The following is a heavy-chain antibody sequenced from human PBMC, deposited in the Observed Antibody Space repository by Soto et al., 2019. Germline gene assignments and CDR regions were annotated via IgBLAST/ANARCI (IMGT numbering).Heavy chain of an antibody. CDR1: GYTFTNYG. CDR2: ISGYNGNT. Sequence: ASVKVSCKASGYTFTNYGFSWVRQAPGQGLEWMGWISGYNGNTNYAERLQGRVTMTTDTSTSTAYLQWSSLKASDTAMYYCAGGGVRGVITRTRDYYGMDVWGQGTTVTVSS. J-gene: IGHJ6*02. CDR3: AGGGVRGVITRTRDYYGMDV. D-gene: IGHD3-10*01. V-gene: IGHV1-18*01.